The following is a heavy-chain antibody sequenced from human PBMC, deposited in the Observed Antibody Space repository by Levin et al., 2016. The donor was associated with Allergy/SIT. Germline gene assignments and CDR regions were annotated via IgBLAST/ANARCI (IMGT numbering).Heavy chain of an antibody. D-gene: IGHD6-19*01. Sequence: VRQAPGKGLEWVSAISGSGGSTYYADSVKGRFTISRDNSKNTLYLQMNSLRAEDTAVYYCAKDSSGWYFDYWGQGTLVTVSS. CDR2: ISGSGGST. CDR3: AKDSSGWYFDY. J-gene: IGHJ4*02. V-gene: IGHV3-23*01.